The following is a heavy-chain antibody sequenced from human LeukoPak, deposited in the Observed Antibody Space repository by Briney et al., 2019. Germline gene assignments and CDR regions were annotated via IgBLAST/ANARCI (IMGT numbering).Heavy chain of an antibody. D-gene: IGHD3-3*01. CDR3: AREGITIFGVVIMDAFDI. Sequence: SETLSLTCTVSGGSISSGSYYWSWIRQPAGKGLEWIGRIYTSGSTNYNPSLKSRVTISVDTSKNQFSLKLSSVTAADTAVCYCAREGITIFGVVIMDAFDIWGQGTMVTVSS. V-gene: IGHV4-61*02. J-gene: IGHJ3*02. CDR1: GGSISSGSYY. CDR2: IYTSGST.